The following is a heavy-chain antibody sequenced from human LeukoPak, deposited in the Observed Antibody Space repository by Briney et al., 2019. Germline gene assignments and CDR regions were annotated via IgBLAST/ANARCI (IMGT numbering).Heavy chain of an antibody. V-gene: IGHV3-11*04. CDR3: ARHVKRVWSNWFDP. Sequence: GGSLRLSCAASGFTFSDYYMSWIRQAPGKGLEWVSYISSSGSTIYYADSVKGRFTISRDNAKNSLYLQMNSLRAEDTAVYYCARHVKRVWSNWFDPWGQGTLVTVSS. D-gene: IGHD3-3*01. J-gene: IGHJ5*02. CDR1: GFTFSDYY. CDR2: ISSSGSTI.